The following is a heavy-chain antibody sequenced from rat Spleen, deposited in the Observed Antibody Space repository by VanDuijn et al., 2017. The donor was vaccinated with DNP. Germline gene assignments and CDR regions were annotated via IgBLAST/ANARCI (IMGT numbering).Heavy chain of an antibody. Sequence: QVQLKESGPGLVQPSQTLSLTCTVSGFSLSTNSINWVRQFPGKGLGWVGTIWSGGTTDYNSPFNSRLSISRDISRNQVFLEMNRLKTEDTAIYFCAKLRFYAMDVWGQGTSVTVSS. CDR3: AKLRFYAMDV. J-gene: IGHJ4*01. CDR2: IWSGGTT. V-gene: IGHV2-1*01. CDR1: GFSLSTNS. D-gene: IGHD1-3*01.